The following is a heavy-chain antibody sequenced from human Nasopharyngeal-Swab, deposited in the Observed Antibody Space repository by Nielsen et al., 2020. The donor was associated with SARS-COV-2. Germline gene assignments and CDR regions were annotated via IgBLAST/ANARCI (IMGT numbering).Heavy chain of an antibody. D-gene: IGHD4-23*01. V-gene: IGHV3-33*07. CDR3: ARDTENSLWH. J-gene: IGHJ4*02. Sequence: GGSLRLSCAASGFTFSSYGMYWVRQAPGKGLEFVAVIWNDGSNEYYADSVKGRFTISRDNSKNTLYLQMNSLRAEDTALYYCARDTENSLWHWGQGTLVTVSS. CDR1: GFTFSSYG. CDR2: IWNDGSNE.